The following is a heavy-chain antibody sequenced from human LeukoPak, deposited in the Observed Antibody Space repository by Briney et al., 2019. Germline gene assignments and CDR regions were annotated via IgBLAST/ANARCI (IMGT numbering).Heavy chain of an antibody. CDR2: IYYSGST. Sequence: SETLSLTCTVSGGSISSGGYYWSWIRQHPGKGPGWIGYIYYSGSTYYNPSLKSRVTISVDTSKNQFSLKLSSVTAADTAVYYCARVVVVVAATPMWFDPWGQGTLVTVSS. J-gene: IGHJ5*02. D-gene: IGHD2-15*01. CDR3: ARVVVVVAATPMWFDP. V-gene: IGHV4-31*03. CDR1: GGSISSGGYY.